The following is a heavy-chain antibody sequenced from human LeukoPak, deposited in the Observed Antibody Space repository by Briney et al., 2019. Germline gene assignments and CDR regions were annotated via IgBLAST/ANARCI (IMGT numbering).Heavy chain of an antibody. Sequence: GGSLRLSCAASRFTFSSYGMHWVRQAPGKGLEWVAFIPYDGSSADYADSVKGRFTISRDNSKHTVYLQMNSLRAEDTAAYYCAKDQCSSATWLACRFFDYWGQGTLVSVSS. J-gene: IGHJ4*02. V-gene: IGHV3-30*02. CDR1: RFTFSSYG. CDR3: AKDQCSSATWLACRFFDY. D-gene: IGHD2-2*01. CDR2: IPYDGSSA.